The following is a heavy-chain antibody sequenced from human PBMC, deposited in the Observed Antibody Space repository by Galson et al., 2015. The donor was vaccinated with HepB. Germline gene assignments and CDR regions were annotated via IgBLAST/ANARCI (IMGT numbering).Heavy chain of an antibody. Sequence: SLRLSCAASGFTFSSYGMHWVRQAPGKGLEWVAVIWYDGSNKYYADSVKGRFTISRDNSKSTLYLQMNSLRAEDTAVYYCATTMENTNYYYYGMDVWGQGTTVTVSS. D-gene: IGHD4/OR15-4a*01. J-gene: IGHJ6*02. CDR1: GFTFSSYG. CDR2: IWYDGSNK. V-gene: IGHV3-33*01. CDR3: ATTMENTNYYYYGMDV.